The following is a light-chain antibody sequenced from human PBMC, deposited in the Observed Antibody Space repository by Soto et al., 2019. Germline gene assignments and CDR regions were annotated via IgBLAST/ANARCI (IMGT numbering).Light chain of an antibody. CDR1: QGVRSRY. V-gene: IGKV3-20*01. Sequence: EIVLTQSPGTLSLSPGERATLSCRASQGVRSRYLAWYQQRPGQAPRPLIYGASSRVAGTPDRFSGSGSGTDFTLTISRLEPEDFAVYYCQHYGYSPPYSFGQGTKLEIK. CDR2: GAS. J-gene: IGKJ2*01. CDR3: QHYGYSPPYS.